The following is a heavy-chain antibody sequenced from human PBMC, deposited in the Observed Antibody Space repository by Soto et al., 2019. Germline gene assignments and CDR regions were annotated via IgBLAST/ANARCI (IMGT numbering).Heavy chain of an antibody. J-gene: IGHJ4*02. CDR3: AKKAYCGGDCYYYYFDY. D-gene: IGHD2-21*02. V-gene: IGHV3-23*01. Sequence: SLRLSCAASGFTFSSYAMSWVRQAPGKGLEWVSAISGSGGSTYYADSVKGRFTISRDNSKNTLYLQMNSLRAEDTAVYYCAKKAYCGGDCYYYYFDYWGQGTLVTVSS. CDR1: GFTFSSYA. CDR2: ISGSGGST.